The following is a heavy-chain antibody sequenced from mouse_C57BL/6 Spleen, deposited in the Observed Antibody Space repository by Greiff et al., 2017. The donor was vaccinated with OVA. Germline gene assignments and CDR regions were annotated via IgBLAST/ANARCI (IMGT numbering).Heavy chain of an antibody. D-gene: IGHD3-2*02. CDR2: IDPSDSYT. CDR1: GYTFTSYW. Sequence: VQLQQPGAELVMPGASVKLSCKASGYTFTSYWMHWVKQRPGQGLEWIGEIDPSDSYTNYNQKFKGKSTLTVDKSSSTAYMQLSSLTSEDSAVYYCATAQAYFDYWGQGTTLTVSS. J-gene: IGHJ2*01. CDR3: ATAQAYFDY. V-gene: IGHV1-69*01.